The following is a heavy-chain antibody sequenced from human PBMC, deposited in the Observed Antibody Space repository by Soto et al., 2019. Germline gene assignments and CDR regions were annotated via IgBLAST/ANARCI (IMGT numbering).Heavy chain of an antibody. D-gene: IGHD3-10*01. CDR1: GFTFSNAG. CDR2: IKSKTDGGTT. Sequence: EVQLVESGGGLVKPGGSLRLSCAASGFTFSNAGMNWVRQAPGKGLEWVGRIKSKTDGGTTDYAAPVKGRFTISRDDSKNTLYLQMNSLKTEDPAVYYFTIQSARGFAEYWGQGSLVTVSS. J-gene: IGHJ4*02. CDR3: TIQSARGFAEY. V-gene: IGHV3-15*07.